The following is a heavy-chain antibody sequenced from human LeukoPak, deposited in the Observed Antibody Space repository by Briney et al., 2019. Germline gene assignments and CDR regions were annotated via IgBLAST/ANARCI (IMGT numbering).Heavy chain of an antibody. J-gene: IGHJ5*01. CDR2: IYYTGTT. CDR3: AGGQDPNAVRFVS. V-gene: IGHV4-59*01. D-gene: IGHD2/OR15-2a*01. Sequence: SETLSLTCNVSRGSMSDYFWGWIRQSPGKGLEWIGYIYYTGTTNSNPSLKSRVTISVDTFNNQFSLNLSSLTAADTAVYFCAGGQDPNAVRFVSWGQGTLVTVSS. CDR1: RGSMSDYF.